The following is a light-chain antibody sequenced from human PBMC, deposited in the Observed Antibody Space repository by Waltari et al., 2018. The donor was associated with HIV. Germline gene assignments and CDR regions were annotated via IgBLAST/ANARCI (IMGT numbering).Light chain of an antibody. CDR2: RSN. J-gene: IGLJ3*02. CDR3: AAWDDSLSGPV. V-gene: IGLV1-47*01. Sequence: QSVLTQPPSASGTPGQRVTISCSGSSSNIGSNYVYCYQQLPGTAPKLRIYRSNQRPSGVPDRFSGSKSGTSASLAISGLRSEDEADYYCAAWDDSLSGPVFGGGTKLTVL. CDR1: SSNIGSNY.